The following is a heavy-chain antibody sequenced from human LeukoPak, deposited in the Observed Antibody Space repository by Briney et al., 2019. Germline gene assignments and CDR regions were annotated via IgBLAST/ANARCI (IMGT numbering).Heavy chain of an antibody. CDR2: ISSSGSTI. Sequence: PGGSLRLSCAASGITFSSYEMNWVRQAPGKGLEWVSYISSSGSTIYYADSVKGRFTISRDNAKNSLYLQMNSLRAEDTAVCYCARDCSSTSCHGLPYFDYWGQGTLVTVSS. J-gene: IGHJ4*02. CDR3: ARDCSSTSCHGLPYFDY. V-gene: IGHV3-48*03. D-gene: IGHD2-2*01. CDR1: GITFSSYE.